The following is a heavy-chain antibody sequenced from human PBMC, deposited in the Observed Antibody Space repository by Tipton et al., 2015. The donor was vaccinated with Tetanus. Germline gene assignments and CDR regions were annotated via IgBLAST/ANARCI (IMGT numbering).Heavy chain of an antibody. CDR2: IYYTGRT. D-gene: IGHD2-8*01. CDR1: GGSISNYY. J-gene: IGHJ4*02. Sequence: TLSLTCTVSGGSISNYYWSWIRQPPGKRLEWIGYIYYTGRTDYNPSLKSRVTISLDTSKNQFSLKLSSVTAADTAVYYCARTQGSALIDYWGQGTLVIVSS. V-gene: IGHV4-59*01. CDR3: ARTQGSALIDY.